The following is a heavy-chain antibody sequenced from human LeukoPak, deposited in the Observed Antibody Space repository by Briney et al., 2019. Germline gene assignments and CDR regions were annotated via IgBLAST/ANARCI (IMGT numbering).Heavy chain of an antibody. D-gene: IGHD3-9*01. CDR1: GYSISSSYY. Sequence: SETLSLTCTVSGYSISSSYYWGWIRQPPGKELEWIGNIYDSGTIYYNPSLKSRVTISVDTSKNQMSLKLSSVTATDTAVYYCARRTTYFGWRPSESPSCFDYWGQGTLVTVSS. V-gene: IGHV4-38-2*02. CDR3: ARRTTYFGWRPSESPSCFDY. J-gene: IGHJ4*02. CDR2: IYDSGTI.